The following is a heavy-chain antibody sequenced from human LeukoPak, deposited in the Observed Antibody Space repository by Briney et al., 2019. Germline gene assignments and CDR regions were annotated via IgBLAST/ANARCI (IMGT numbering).Heavy chain of an antibody. J-gene: IGHJ1*01. CDR3: ARGGWYPESFQH. V-gene: IGHV4-59*01. CDR2: IYYSGST. CDR1: GVSISSYH. Sequence: SETLSLTCTVSGVSISSYHWNWIRQPPGKGLEWIGYIYYSGSTNYNPSLKSRVPISVDTSKNQFSLKLSSVAAADTAVYYCARGGWYPESFQHWGQGALVTVSS. D-gene: IGHD6-19*01.